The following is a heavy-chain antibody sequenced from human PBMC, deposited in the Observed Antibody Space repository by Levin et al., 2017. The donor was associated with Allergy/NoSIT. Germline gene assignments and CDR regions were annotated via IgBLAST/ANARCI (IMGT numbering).Heavy chain of an antibody. CDR3: ARGDTAMVNYIDY. D-gene: IGHD5-18*01. CDR1: GYTFTGYY. V-gene: IGHV1-2*06. CDR2: INPNSGGT. Sequence: AASVKVSCKASGYTFTGYYMHWVRQAPGQGLEWMGRINPNSGGTNYAQKFQGRVTMTRDTSISTAYMELSRLRSDDTAVYYCARGDTAMVNYIDYWGQGTLVTVSS. J-gene: IGHJ4*02.